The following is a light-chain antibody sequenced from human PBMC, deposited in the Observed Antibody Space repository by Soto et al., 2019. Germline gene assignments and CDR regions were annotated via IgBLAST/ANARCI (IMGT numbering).Light chain of an antibody. J-gene: IGLJ3*02. CDR1: SSDVGGYNY. Sequence: QSALTQPASVSGSPGQSITISCTGTSSDVGGYNYVSWYQQHPGKAPKLMIDEVSNRPSGFSNRFSGSKSGNTASLTISGLQAEDEADYYCSSYTSSSTRVFGGWTKLTVL. V-gene: IGLV2-14*01. CDR3: SSYTSSSTRV. CDR2: EVS.